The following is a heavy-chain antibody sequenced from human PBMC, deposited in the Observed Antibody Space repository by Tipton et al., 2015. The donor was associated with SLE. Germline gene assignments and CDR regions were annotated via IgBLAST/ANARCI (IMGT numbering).Heavy chain of an antibody. CDR1: GFIFRSYD. CDR3: AKGIDYSLAYYFYMDV. J-gene: IGHJ6*03. D-gene: IGHD4-11*01. Sequence: SLRLSCAASGFIFRSYDMTWVRQAPGKGLEWVSGISGSGTTTHYADSVKGRFTMSRDNSKNTLYLQMNSLRAEDTAVYFCAKGIDYSLAYYFYMDVWGKGTTVTVSS. CDR2: ISGSGTTT. V-gene: IGHV3-23*01.